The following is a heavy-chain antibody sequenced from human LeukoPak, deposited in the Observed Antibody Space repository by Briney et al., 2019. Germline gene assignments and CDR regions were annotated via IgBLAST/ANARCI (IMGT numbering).Heavy chain of an antibody. CDR2: IYYSGST. J-gene: IGHJ3*02. CDR1: SGSVNSYY. Sequence: SETLSLTCTVSSGSVNSYYWSWIRQPPGKGLEWIGYIYYSGSTYYNPSLKSRVTISVDTSKNQFSLKLSSVTAADTAVYYCARAVESTYYYDSSGYPDAFDIWGQGTMVTVSS. V-gene: IGHV4-30-4*08. CDR3: ARAVESTYYYDSSGYPDAFDI. D-gene: IGHD3-22*01.